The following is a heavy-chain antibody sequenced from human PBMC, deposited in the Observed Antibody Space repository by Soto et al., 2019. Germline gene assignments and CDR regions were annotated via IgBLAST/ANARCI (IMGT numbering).Heavy chain of an antibody. V-gene: IGHV4-38-2*01. J-gene: IGHJ3*02. Sequence: SETLSLTCAVSDYCISSGYYWGWIRQPPGKGLEWIGRIYHSGSTYYNPSLKSRVTISVGTSKNQFSLKLSSVTAADTAVYYCARVCNYVSSGYYAPHYAFDIWGQGTMVT. CDR1: DYCISSGYY. D-gene: IGHD3-22*01. CDR3: ARVCNYVSSGYYAPHYAFDI. CDR2: IYHSGST.